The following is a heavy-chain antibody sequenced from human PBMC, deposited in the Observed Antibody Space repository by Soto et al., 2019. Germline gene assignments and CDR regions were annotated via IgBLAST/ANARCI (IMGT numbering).Heavy chain of an antibody. D-gene: IGHD3-3*01. CDR1: GFIFSYYA. V-gene: IGHV3-23*01. J-gene: IGHJ4*02. Sequence: EVQLLESGGNLVQPGGSLRLSCEASGFIFSYYAMSWVRQAPGKGLEWVSLIRGSEDNTYYADSVKGRFTISRDDSKNTLYLQMNSLRAEDTAVYYCAKDWTHFEYWGQGTLVTVSS. CDR3: AKDWTHFEY. CDR2: IRGSEDNT.